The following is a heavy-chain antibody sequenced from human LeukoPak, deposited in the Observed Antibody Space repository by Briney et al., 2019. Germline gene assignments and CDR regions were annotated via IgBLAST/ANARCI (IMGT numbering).Heavy chain of an antibody. D-gene: IGHD6-13*01. J-gene: IGHJ1*01. Sequence: GGSLRLSCAAPGFTFSSYWMGWVRQAPGKGLEWVANIKQDGSEKYYVDSVKGRFTMSRDNAKNTLYLQMNSLRAEDTAVYYCVRSRSSSSWYSNDFQHWGQGTLVTVSS. CDR3: VRSRSSSSWYSNDFQH. V-gene: IGHV3-7*01. CDR1: GFTFSSYW. CDR2: IKQDGSEK.